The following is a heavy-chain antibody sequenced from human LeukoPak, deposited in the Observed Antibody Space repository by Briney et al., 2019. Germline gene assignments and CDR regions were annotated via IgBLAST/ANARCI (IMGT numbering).Heavy chain of an antibody. D-gene: IGHD3-3*01. CDR2: INTDGSTT. CDR1: GFTFSSYG. CDR3: ARVSYVPYDFWSGYYTP. Sequence: GGSLRLSCAASGFTFSSYGMHWVRQAPGKGLVWVSRINTDGSTTSYADSVKGRFTISRDNAKNTLYLQMNSLRAEDTAVYYCARVSYVPYDFWSGYYTPWGQGSLVTVSS. V-gene: IGHV3-74*01. J-gene: IGHJ5*02.